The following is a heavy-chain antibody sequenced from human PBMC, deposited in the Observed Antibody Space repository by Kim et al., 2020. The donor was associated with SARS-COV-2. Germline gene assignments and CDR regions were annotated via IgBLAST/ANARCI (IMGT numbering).Heavy chain of an antibody. CDR1: GYTFTSYA. V-gene: IGHV1-3*01. J-gene: IGHJ6*02. CDR2: INAGNGNT. CDR3: ARGGGFGVLWFGDGMDV. Sequence: ASVKVSCKASGYTFTSYAMHWVRQAPGQRLEWMGWINAGNGNTKYSQKFQGRVTITRDTSASTAYMELSSLRSEDTAVYYCARGGGFGVLWFGDGMDVWGQGTTVTVSS. D-gene: IGHD3-10*01.